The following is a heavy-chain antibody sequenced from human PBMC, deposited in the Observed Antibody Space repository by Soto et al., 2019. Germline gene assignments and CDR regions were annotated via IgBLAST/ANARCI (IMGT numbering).Heavy chain of an antibody. CDR3: AKKANVVVVPAVYSFDY. D-gene: IGHD2-2*01. J-gene: IGHJ4*02. Sequence: EVQLLESGGGLVQPGGSLRLSCAASRFTFSSYAMSWVRQAPGKGLEWVSAISGPGGSTYYADSVKGRFTISRDNSKNTLYLQMNSLRVEDTALYYCAKKANVVVVPAVYSFDYWGQGALLTVSS. CDR2: ISGPGGST. V-gene: IGHV3-23*01. CDR1: RFTFSSYA.